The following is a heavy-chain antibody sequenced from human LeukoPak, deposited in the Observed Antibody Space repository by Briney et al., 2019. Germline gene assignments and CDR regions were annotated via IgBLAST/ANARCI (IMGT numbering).Heavy chain of an antibody. CDR1: GFTLRSYG. J-gene: IGHJ4*02. CDR3: AKELRTGFPTYYFDY. D-gene: IGHD2-8*02. Sequence: GGTLRLSCAASGFTLRSYGMRWLRQAPGKGREWVSCMSGSGVKTDYADSVKGRFTISSDSSKNTVQLRMNSLRAEDTAVYHCAKELRTGFPTYYFDYWGQGILVTVSS. V-gene: IGHV3-23*01. CDR2: MSGSGVKT.